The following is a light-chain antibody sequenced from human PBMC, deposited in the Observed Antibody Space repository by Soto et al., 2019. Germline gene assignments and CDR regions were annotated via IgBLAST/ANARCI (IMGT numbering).Light chain of an antibody. CDR2: GAS. CDR3: QQYGGSPRT. Sequence: EIVLTQSPDTLSLSPGERATLSCRASHTVTSNYLAWYQQKPGQAPRLLIYGASSRATDIPDRFSGSGSGTDVTLTISRLETEDFPVYYCQQYGGSPRTFGQGTKVEIK. V-gene: IGKV3-20*01. J-gene: IGKJ1*01. CDR1: HTVTSNY.